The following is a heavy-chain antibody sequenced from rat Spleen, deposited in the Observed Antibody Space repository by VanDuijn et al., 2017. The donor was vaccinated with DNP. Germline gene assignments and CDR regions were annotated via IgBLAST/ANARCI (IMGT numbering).Heavy chain of an antibody. Sequence: EVQLVESGGDLVQPGRSLKLSCVASGLTFNNYWMAWIRQVPGKGLEWVASITGSGGNTYHPDSVKGRFTISRDNAKNTLYLQMNSLRSEDTATYYCARHAYGGYDFWGPGTMVTVSS. V-gene: IGHV5-31*01. CDR2: ITGSGGNT. J-gene: IGHJ1*01. CDR1: GLTFNNYW. D-gene: IGHD1-11*01. CDR3: ARHAYGGYDF.